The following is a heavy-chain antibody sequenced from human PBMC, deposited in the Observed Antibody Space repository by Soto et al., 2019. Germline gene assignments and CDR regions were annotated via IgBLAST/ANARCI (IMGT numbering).Heavy chain of an antibody. CDR1: GFTFSSYA. V-gene: IGHV3-23*01. J-gene: IGHJ6*02. Sequence: PGGSLRLSCAASGFTFSSYAMSWVRQAPGKGLEWVSAISGSGGSTYYADSVKGRFTISRDNSKNTLYLQMNSLRAEDTAVYYCAKDQAPYSGYENYYYGMDVWGQGTTVTVSS. CDR2: ISGSGGST. CDR3: AKDQAPYSGYENYYYGMDV. D-gene: IGHD5-12*01.